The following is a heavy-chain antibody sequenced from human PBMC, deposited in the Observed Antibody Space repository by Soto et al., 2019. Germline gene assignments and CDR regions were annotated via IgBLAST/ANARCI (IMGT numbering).Heavy chain of an antibody. J-gene: IGHJ6*02. V-gene: IGHV5-10-1*01. CDR3: ARRLSGPKEEYNAYYFYGLDV. Sequence: GESLKISCQGSGYSFTTHWITWVRQTPGKGLEWMGRIDPSNSYINYSPSFQGHVTISVDRSISTAYLQWSRLGASDNAIYYCARRLSGPKEEYNAYYFYGLDVWGQGTKVTVSS. D-gene: IGHD1-1*01. CDR2: IDPSNSYI. CDR1: GYSFTTHW.